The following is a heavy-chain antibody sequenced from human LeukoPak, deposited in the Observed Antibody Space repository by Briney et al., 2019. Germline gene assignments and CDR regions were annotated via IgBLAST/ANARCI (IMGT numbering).Heavy chain of an antibody. V-gene: IGHV1-46*01. CDR2: INPSSGSP. CDR1: GYTFTSNY. D-gene: IGHD1-7*01. Sequence: ASVKVSCKASGYTFTSNYMHWVRQAPGQGLEWMGMINPSSGSPRYAKTVQGRVTMTRDTSTSTVYMEMSSLRSEDTAVYYCARDRGRTMLVDHWGQGTLVTASS. J-gene: IGHJ5*02. CDR3: ARDRGRTMLVDH.